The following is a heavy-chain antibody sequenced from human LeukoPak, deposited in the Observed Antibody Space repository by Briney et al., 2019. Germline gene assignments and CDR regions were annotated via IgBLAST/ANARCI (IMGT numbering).Heavy chain of an antibody. CDR3: ARDRVDLYYYYYMDV. CDR1: GYTFTRYG. D-gene: IGHD3-3*01. J-gene: IGHJ6*03. Sequence: ASVKVSCKASGYTFTRYGVSWVRQAPGQGLEWMGWISAYNGNTDYAQKLQGRVTMTTDTSTSTAYMELRSLRSDDTAVYYCARDRVDLYYYYYMDVWGQGTLVTVSS. CDR2: ISAYNGNT. V-gene: IGHV1-18*01.